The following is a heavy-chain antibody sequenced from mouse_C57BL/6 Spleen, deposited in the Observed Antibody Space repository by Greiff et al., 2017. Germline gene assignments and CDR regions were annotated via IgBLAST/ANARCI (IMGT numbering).Heavy chain of an antibody. CDR1: GYTFTSYW. Sequence: QVQLQQPGAELVMPGASVKLSCKASGYTFTSYWMHWVKQRPGQGLEWIGEIDPSDSYTNYNQKFKGKSTLTVDKSSSTAYMQLSSLTSEDSAVYYCASAITSVVAPDCDVWGTGTTVPVSS. J-gene: IGHJ1*03. D-gene: IGHD1-1*01. V-gene: IGHV1-69*01. CDR2: IDPSDSYT. CDR3: ASAITSVVAPDCDV.